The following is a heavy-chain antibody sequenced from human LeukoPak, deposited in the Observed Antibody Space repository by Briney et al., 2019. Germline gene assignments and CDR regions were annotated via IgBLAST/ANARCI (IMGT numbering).Heavy chain of an antibody. CDR1: GFTFSSYG. V-gene: IGHV3-23*01. CDR2: ISGSGGST. D-gene: IGHD3-9*01. J-gene: IGHJ3*02. CDR3: ARRAHYDILTGYYVDAFDI. Sequence: PGGSLRLSCAASGFTFSSYGMSWVRQAPGKGLEWVSAISGSGGSTYYADSVKGRFIISRDNAKNSLYLQMNSLRAEDTAVYYCARRAHYDILTGYYVDAFDIWGQGTMVTVSS.